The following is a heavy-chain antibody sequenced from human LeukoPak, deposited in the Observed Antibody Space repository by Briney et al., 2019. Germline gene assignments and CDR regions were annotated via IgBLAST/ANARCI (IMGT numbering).Heavy chain of an antibody. D-gene: IGHD1-1*01. J-gene: IGHJ4*02. Sequence: ASVKVSCKASGYTFTRYYMHWVRQAPGQGLEWMAIINPSGDNTNYAQKFQGRVTMTRDTPTSTVYMEVSSLRSDDTAVYYCARGRTNGFHTCDYWGPGTLVTVSS. CDR1: GYTFTRYY. CDR3: ARGRTNGFHTCDY. V-gene: IGHV1-46*01. CDR2: INPSGDNT.